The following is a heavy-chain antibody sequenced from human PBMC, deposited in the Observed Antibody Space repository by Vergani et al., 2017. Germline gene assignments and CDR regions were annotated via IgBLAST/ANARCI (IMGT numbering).Heavy chain of an antibody. CDR1: GYSFTSYW. CDR3: ARLPYYYDSSGYYGGFDY. CDR2: IYPGDSDT. V-gene: IGHV5-51*01. J-gene: IGHJ4*02. Sequence: EVQLVPSGAEVKTPGESLKISCKGSGYSFTSYWIGWVRQMPGKGLEWMGIIYPGDSDTRYSPSFQGQVTSSADKSISTAYLQWSSLKASDTAMYYCARLPYYYDSSGYYGGFDYWGQGTLVTVSS. D-gene: IGHD3-22*01.